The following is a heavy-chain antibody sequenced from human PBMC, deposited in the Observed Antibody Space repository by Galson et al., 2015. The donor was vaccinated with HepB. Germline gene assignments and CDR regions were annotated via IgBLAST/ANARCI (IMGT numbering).Heavy chain of an antibody. D-gene: IGHD2-2*01. J-gene: IGHJ5*02. Sequence: SVKVSCKASGYTFTGYYMHWVRQAPGQGLEWMGWINPNSGGTNYAQKFQGRVTMTRDTSISTAYMELSRLRSDDTAVYYCARALDCSSTSCYPREDNWFDPWGQGTLVTVSS. V-gene: IGHV1-2*02. CDR2: INPNSGGT. CDR1: GYTFTGYY. CDR3: ARALDCSSTSCYPREDNWFDP.